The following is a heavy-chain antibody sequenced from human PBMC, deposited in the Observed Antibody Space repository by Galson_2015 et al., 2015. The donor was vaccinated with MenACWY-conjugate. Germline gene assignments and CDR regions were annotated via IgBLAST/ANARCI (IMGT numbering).Heavy chain of an antibody. V-gene: IGHV5-51*01. J-gene: IGHJ4*01. CDR3: ASQRGGNSAKIL. CDR2: IFPADSNT. CDR1: GYIFTDYW. D-gene: IGHD3-16*01. Sequence: QSGAEVKKPGESLKISCQGSGYIFTDYWIGWVRQMTGKGLEWMGAIFPADSNTKVSPSFQGQVTIPADRSINTAYLQWSSLKASATVMYYCASQRGGNSAKILWGYGTLVTISS.